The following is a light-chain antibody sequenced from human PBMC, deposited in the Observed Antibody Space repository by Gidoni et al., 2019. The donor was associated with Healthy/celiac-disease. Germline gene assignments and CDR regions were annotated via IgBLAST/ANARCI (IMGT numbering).Light chain of an antibody. CDR2: ATF. Sequence: DIQMTQSPSSLSASVGDSVTITCRTSQSVNIYLNWYQQKPGKPPTLLIFATFTLQSGVPSRFSGSGSGTDFTLTISSLQPEDFATYYCLQSYSTPRTFGQGTKVEIK. CDR1: QSVNIY. J-gene: IGKJ1*01. V-gene: IGKV1-39*01. CDR3: LQSYSTPRT.